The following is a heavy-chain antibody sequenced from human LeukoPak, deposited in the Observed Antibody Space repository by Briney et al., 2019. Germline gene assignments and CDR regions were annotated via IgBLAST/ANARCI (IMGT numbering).Heavy chain of an antibody. CDR3: ARAGFIAAVPALSGMDV. CDR1: GGTFSSYA. J-gene: IGHJ6*02. V-gene: IGHV1-69*13. CDR2: IIPIFGTA. Sequence: SVKVSCKASGGTFSSYAISWVRQAPGQGLEWMGGIIPIFGTANYAQKFQGRVTITADESTSTAYMELSSLRSEDTAVYYCARAGFIAAVPALSGMDVWGQGTTVTVSS. D-gene: IGHD6-13*01.